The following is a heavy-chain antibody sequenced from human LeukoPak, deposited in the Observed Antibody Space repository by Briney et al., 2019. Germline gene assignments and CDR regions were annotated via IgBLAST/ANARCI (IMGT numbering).Heavy chain of an antibody. V-gene: IGHV4-59*01. CDR3: ARGLSMATDGFDY. D-gene: IGHD5-24*01. CDR2: IYYSGST. CDR1: GGSISSYY. Sequence: SETLSLTCTVSGGSISSYYWSWIRQPPGEGLEWIGYIYYSGSTNYNPSLKSRVTISVDTSKNQFSLKLSSVTAADTAVYYCARGLSMATDGFDYWGQGTLVTVSS. J-gene: IGHJ4*02.